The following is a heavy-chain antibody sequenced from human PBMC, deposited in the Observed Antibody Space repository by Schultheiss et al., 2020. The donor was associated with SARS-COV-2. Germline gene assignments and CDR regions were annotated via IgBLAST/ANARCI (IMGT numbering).Heavy chain of an antibody. CDR2: IYHSGST. V-gene: IGHV4-34*01. CDR3: ARVVGDIVATVGGGASRFDP. CDR1: GGSFSGYY. Sequence: SETLSLTCAVYGGSFSGYYWGWIRQPPGKGLEWIGSIYHSGSTYYNPSLKSRVTISVDTSKNQFSLKLSSVTAADTAVYYCARVVGDIVATVGGGASRFDPWGQGTLVTVSS. D-gene: IGHD5-12*01. J-gene: IGHJ5*02.